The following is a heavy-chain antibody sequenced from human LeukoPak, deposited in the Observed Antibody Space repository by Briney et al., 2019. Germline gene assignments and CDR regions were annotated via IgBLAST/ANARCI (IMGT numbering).Heavy chain of an antibody. CDR3: ASDQVGYYDFWSGHQGRYFDY. V-gene: IGHV1-2*02. CDR1: GYTFTGYY. Sequence: ASVKVSCKASGYTFTGYYMHWVRQAPGQGLEWMGWINPNSGGTNYAQKFQGRVTMTRDTSISTAYMELSRLRSDDTAVYYCASDQVGYYDFWSGHQGRYFDYWSQGTLVTVSS. CDR2: INPNSGGT. J-gene: IGHJ4*02. D-gene: IGHD3-3*01.